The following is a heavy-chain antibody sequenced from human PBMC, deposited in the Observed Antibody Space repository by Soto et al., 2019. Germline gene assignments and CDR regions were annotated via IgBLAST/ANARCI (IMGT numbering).Heavy chain of an antibody. CDR1: GFTFSSYA. CDR2: ISGSGGST. Sequence: EVQLLESGGGLVQPGGSLRLSCAASGFTFSSYAMSWVRRAPGKGLEWDSAISGSGGSTYYADSVKGRFTISRDNSKNTLYLQMNSLRAEDTAVYYCAKGPHYYGSGSQYGMDVWGQGTTVTVSS. D-gene: IGHD3-10*01. J-gene: IGHJ6*02. CDR3: AKGPHYYGSGSQYGMDV. V-gene: IGHV3-23*01.